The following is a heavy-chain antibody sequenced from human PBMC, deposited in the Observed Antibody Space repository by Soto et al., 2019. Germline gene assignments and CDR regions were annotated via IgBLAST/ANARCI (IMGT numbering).Heavy chain of an antibody. Sequence: GSLRLSCAASGFTFSSYGMHWVRQAPGKGLEWVAVIWYDGSNKYYADSVKGRFTISRDNSKNTLYLQMNSLRAEDTAVYYCARDGYNWNYFDYWGQGTLVTVSS. V-gene: IGHV3-33*01. J-gene: IGHJ4*02. CDR3: ARDGYNWNYFDY. D-gene: IGHD5-12*01. CDR2: IWYDGSNK. CDR1: GFTFSSYG.